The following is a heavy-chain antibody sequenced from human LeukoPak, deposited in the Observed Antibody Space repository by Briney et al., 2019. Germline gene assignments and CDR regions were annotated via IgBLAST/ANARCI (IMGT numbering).Heavy chain of an antibody. CDR2: LDFSGRT. Sequence: PSETLSLTCNVSGGSISTSSYYWGWIRQSPVKGLEWIGNLDFSGRTNYNPSLKSRVTLSIDTSQTQFSLRLSSVTAADTAVYYCARGYSNYPKDAFDIWGQGTMVTVSS. V-gene: IGHV4-39*07. CDR1: GGSISTSSYY. D-gene: IGHD4-11*01. J-gene: IGHJ3*02. CDR3: ARGYSNYPKDAFDI.